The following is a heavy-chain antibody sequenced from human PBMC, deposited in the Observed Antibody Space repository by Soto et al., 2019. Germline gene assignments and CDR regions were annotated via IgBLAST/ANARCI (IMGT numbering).Heavy chain of an antibody. CDR3: ARDYREGIVGATDAEYFQH. Sequence: SVKVSCKASGGTFSSYAISWVRQALGQGLGWMGGIIPILGTANYAQKSQGRVTITADESTSTAYMELSSLRSEDTAVYYCARDYREGIVGATDAEYFQHWGQGTLVTVSS. CDR1: GGTFSSYA. J-gene: IGHJ1*01. D-gene: IGHD1-26*01. V-gene: IGHV1-69*13. CDR2: IIPILGTA.